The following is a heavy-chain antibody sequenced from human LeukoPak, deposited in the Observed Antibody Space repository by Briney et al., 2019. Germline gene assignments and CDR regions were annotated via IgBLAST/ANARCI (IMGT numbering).Heavy chain of an antibody. Sequence: GGSLRLSCAAPGFTFSSYWMSWVRQAPGKGLHWIANIKQEGSEKYYVDSVKGRFPISRDHAKNSLYLQMNSLRAEDTAVYYRARLSLDGTYYFDYWGPGTLVTVSS. CDR1: GFTFSSYW. J-gene: IGHJ4*02. D-gene: IGHD1-1*01. V-gene: IGHV3-7*01. CDR2: IKQEGSEK. CDR3: ARLSLDGTYYFDY.